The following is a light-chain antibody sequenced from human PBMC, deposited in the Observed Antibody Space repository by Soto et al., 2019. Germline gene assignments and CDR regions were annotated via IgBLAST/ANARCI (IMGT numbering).Light chain of an antibody. J-gene: IGKJ5*01. CDR3: QQRGES. CDR2: DAS. CDR1: QGISTY. Sequence: LTQSPATLSLSPGERATFSCTASQGISTYIAWYQQKPGHPPRLLMFDASRRATGIPPSFSGGGFGTQSTLTINNLEPDDFAVYYCQQRGESFGPGTRLEIK. V-gene: IGKV3D-11*01.